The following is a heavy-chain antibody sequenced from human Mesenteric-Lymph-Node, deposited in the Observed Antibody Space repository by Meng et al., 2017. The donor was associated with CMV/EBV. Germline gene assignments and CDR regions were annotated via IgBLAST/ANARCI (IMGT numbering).Heavy chain of an antibody. CDR2: ISSSSSYI. J-gene: IGHJ3*01. CDR3: AREVNTALVTASFDV. V-gene: IGHV3-21*04. D-gene: IGHD5-18*01. CDR1: GFTFSSYS. Sequence: GESLKISCAASGFTFSSYSMNWVRQAPGKGLEWVSSISSSSSYIYYADSVKGRFTIPRDNAKNSLYLQMNSLRAEGTAIYYCAREVNTALVTASFDVWGQGTMVTVSS.